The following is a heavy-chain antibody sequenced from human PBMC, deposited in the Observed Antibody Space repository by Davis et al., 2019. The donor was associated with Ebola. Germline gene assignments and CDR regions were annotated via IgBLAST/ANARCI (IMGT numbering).Heavy chain of an antibody. CDR3: AREKEIVGANYYYGMDV. CDR2: IIPIFGTA. J-gene: IGHJ6*02. CDR1: GGTFSSHA. D-gene: IGHD1-26*01. V-gene: IGHV1-69*13. Sequence: SVKVSCKASGGTFSSHAISWVRQAPGQGLEWMGGIIPIFGTANYAQKFQGRVTITADESTSTAYMELSSLRSEDTAVYYCAREKEIVGANYYYGMDVWGQGTTVTVSS.